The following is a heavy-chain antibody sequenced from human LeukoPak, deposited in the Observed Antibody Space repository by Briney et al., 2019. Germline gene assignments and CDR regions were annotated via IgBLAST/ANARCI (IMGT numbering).Heavy chain of an antibody. V-gene: IGHV3-66*01. Sequence: GGSLRLSCAASGITVSSNYMSWVRQAPGKGLEWVSVIYSGGTTYYADSVKGRFTISRDNSKNTLYLQMNSLRAEDTAVYYCATLGGYGTDYWGQGTLVTVSS. CDR2: IYSGGTT. CDR3: ATLGGYGTDY. J-gene: IGHJ4*02. CDR1: GITVSSNY. D-gene: IGHD5-12*01.